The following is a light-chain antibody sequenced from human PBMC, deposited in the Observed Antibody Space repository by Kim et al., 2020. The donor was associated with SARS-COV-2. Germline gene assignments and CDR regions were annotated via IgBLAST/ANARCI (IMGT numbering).Light chain of an antibody. Sequence: QSVLTQPPSVSGAPGQRVTISCTGSSSNIGAGYDVHWYQQFPGTAPKLLIYSNTNRPSGVPDRFSGSKSGTSASLAIAGLQAEDEADYYCQSYDNSLSVHVVFGGGTQLTVL. J-gene: IGLJ2*01. CDR2: SNT. CDR3: QSYDNSLSVHVV. V-gene: IGLV1-40*01. CDR1: SSNIGAGYD.